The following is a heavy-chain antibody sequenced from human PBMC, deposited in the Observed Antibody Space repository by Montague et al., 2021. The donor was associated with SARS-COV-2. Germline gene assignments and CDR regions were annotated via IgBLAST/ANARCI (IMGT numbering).Heavy chain of an antibody. J-gene: IGHJ6*02. CDR2: IDWDYYK. CDR3: ARSLPTTAMDV. D-gene: IGHD5-12*01. V-gene: IGHV2-70*11. CDR1: GFSLSTSGMC. Sequence: VKHTQTLPLTCTFSGFSLSTSGMCVSWIRQPPGDALEWLARIDWDYYKYYSTPLKTRLTISKDTSKNQVVLTMTNMDPVDTATYYCARSLPTTAMDVWGQGTTVTVSS.